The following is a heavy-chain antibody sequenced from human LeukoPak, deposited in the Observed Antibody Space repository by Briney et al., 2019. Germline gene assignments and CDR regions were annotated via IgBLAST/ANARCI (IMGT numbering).Heavy chain of an antibody. CDR3: ARLDGYNYNEYYFDY. V-gene: IGHV1-2*02. Sequence: ASVKVSCKASGYTFTGYYMHWVRQAPGQGLEWMGWINPNSGGTNYAQKFQGRVTMTRDTSISTAYMELSRLSSVTAADTAVYYCARLDGYNYNEYYFDYWGQGTLVTVSS. J-gene: IGHJ4*02. D-gene: IGHD5-12*01. CDR1: GYTFTGYY. CDR2: INPNSGGT.